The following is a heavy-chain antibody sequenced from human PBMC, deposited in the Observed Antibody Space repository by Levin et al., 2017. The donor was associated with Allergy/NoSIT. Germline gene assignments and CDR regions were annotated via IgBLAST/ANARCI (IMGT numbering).Heavy chain of an antibody. CDR2: ISYDGSNK. CDR1: GFTFSSYA. V-gene: IGHV3-30*04. CDR3: ARAGGGSWGMDV. J-gene: IGHJ6*02. D-gene: IGHD2-15*01. Sequence: GESLKISCAASGFTFSSYAMHWVRQAPGKGLEWVAVISYDGSNKYYADSVKGRFTISRDNSKNTLYLQMNSLRAEDTAVYYCARAGGGSWGMDVWGQGTTVTVSS.